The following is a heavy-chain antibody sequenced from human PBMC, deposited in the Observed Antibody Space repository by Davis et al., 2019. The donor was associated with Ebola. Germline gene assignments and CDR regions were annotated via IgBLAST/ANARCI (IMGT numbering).Heavy chain of an antibody. CDR2: TYCRSKWYN. Sequence: HSQTLSLTCAISGHSVSSDTAAWNWIRQSPSRGLEWLGRTYCRSKWYNDYAVSVKSRITINPDTSKNQFSLQLNSVTPEDTAVYYCARGDYSSWYYYNKDYYYGMDVWGQGTTVTVSS. D-gene: IGHD6-13*01. CDR3: ARGDYSSWYYYNKDYYYGMDV. J-gene: IGHJ6*02. CDR1: GHSVSSDTAA. V-gene: IGHV6-1*01.